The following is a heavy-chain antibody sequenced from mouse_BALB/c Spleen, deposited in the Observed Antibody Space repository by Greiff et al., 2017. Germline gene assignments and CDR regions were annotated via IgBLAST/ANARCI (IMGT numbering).Heavy chain of an antibody. CDR3: ARDSYYGNYAYAMDY. D-gene: IGHD2-10*01. J-gene: IGHJ4*01. CDR1: GFSLTGYG. Sequence: VQVVESGPGLVAPSQSLSITCTVSGFSLTGYGVNWVRQPPGKGLEWLGMIWGDGSTDYNSALKSRLSISKDNSKSQVFLKMNSLQTDDTARYYCARDSYYGNYAYAMDYWGQGTSVTVSS. CDR2: IWGDGST. V-gene: IGHV2-6-7*01.